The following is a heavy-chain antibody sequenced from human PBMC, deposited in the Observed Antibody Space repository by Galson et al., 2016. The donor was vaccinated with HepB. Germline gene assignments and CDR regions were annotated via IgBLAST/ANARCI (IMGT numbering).Heavy chain of an antibody. J-gene: IGHJ6*02. Sequence: SLRLSCAASGFTLSRDSLNWVRQAPGKGLEWVAYISSSSSTIYYADSVKGRFTISRDNAKNSLYLQMNSLRDEDTAVYYCTRDSPGGGAHYHYGMDVWGLGTAVAVSS. CDR2: ISSSSSTI. CDR3: TRDSPGGGAHYHYGMDV. CDR1: GFTLSRDS. V-gene: IGHV3-48*02. D-gene: IGHD3-10*01.